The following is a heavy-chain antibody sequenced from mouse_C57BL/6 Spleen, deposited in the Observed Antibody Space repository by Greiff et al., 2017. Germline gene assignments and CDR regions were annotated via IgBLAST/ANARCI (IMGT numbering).Heavy chain of an antibody. D-gene: IGHD2-5*01. CDR2: IDPSDSYT. CDR3: ARSRAYYSNYGWVDY. Sequence: QVQLQQPGAELVMPGASVKLSCKASGYTFTSYWMHWVKQRPGQGLEWIGEIDPSDSYTNYNQKFKGKSTLTVDKSSSTAYMQLSSLTSEDSAVYYCARSRAYYSNYGWVDYWGQGTSVTVSS. J-gene: IGHJ4*01. V-gene: IGHV1-69*01. CDR1: GYTFTSYW.